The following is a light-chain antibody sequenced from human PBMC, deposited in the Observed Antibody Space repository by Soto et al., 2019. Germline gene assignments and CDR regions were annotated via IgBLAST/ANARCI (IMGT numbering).Light chain of an antibody. CDR3: SSYTSSSRV. Sequence: QSALTQPASVSGSPGQSITISCTGTSSDVGGYNYVSWYQQHPGKAPKLMIYDVRNRPSGVSNRFSGSKSGNTASLTISGLQAEEEADYYCSSYTSSSRVFGGGTKLTVL. J-gene: IGLJ2*01. CDR1: SSDVGGYNY. CDR2: DVR. V-gene: IGLV2-14*01.